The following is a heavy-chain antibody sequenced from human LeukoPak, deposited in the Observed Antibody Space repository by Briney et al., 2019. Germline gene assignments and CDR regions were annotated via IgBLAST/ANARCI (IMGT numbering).Heavy chain of an antibody. Sequence: ASVKVSCKASGYTFTGYYMHWVRQAPGQGLEWMGWINPNSGGTNYSQKFQGRVTMTRDTSTSTVYMELSSLRSEDTAVYYCATDSKNKGYSSRVMGAFDIWGQGTMVTVSS. CDR3: ATDSKNKGYSSRVMGAFDI. J-gene: IGHJ3*02. CDR2: INPNSGGT. D-gene: IGHD6-13*01. V-gene: IGHV1-2*02. CDR1: GYTFTGYY.